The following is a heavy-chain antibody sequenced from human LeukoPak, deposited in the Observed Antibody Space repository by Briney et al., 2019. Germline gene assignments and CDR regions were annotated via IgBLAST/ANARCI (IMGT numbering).Heavy chain of an antibody. D-gene: IGHD4-17*01. CDR2: ISSSTSYI. V-gene: IGHV3-21*01. J-gene: IGHJ4*02. Sequence: GGSLRLSCAASEFTFSSYSMNWVRQAPGKGLEWVSSISSSTSYIYYADSVKGRFTISKDNAKNSLYLQMNSLRAEDTAVYYCARAGGSTVSHSDYWGQGTLVTVSS. CDR1: EFTFSSYS. CDR3: ARAGGSTVSHSDY.